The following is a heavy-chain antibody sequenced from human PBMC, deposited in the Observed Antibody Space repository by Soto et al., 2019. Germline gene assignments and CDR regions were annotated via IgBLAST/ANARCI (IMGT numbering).Heavy chain of an antibody. D-gene: IGHD2-15*01. CDR1: GGSISGSSYY. V-gene: IGHV4-39*01. Sequence: SETLSLTCTVSGGSISGSSYYWGWIRQPPGKGLEWIGSIYYSGSTYYNPSLKSRVTISVDTSKNQFSLKLSSVTAADTAVYYCARHLPSSCYSNWGQGTLVTVSS. J-gene: IGHJ4*02. CDR3: ARHLPSSCYSN. CDR2: IYYSGST.